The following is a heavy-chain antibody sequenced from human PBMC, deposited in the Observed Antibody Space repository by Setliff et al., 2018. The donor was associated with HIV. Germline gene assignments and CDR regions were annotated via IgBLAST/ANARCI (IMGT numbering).Heavy chain of an antibody. CDR1: GFTFSSYE. J-gene: IGHJ4*02. D-gene: IGHD1-26*01. Sequence: HPGGSLRLSCAASGFTFSSYEMNWVRQAPGKGLEWVSYISTSGNRIHYADSVKGRFTISRDNAKNSLYLQMDSLRAEDTAVYYCAPLVGATGAPSYWGQGTQVTVSS. V-gene: IGHV3-48*03. CDR3: APLVGATGAPSY. CDR2: ISTSGNRI.